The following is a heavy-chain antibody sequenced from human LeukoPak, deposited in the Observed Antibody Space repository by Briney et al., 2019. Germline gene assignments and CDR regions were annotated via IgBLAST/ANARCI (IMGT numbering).Heavy chain of an antibody. CDR3: ARGIFNAFDF. V-gene: IGHV6-1*01. J-gene: IGHJ3*01. CDR1: GDGVSSNSAA. Sequence: SQTLSLTCAISGDGVSSNSAAWNWIRQSPSRGLEWLGRTYYRSKWYSDYGISVKSRIIINPDTSKNQFSLQLNSVTPEDTAMYFCARGIFNAFDFWGLGTMVTVAS. CDR2: TYYRSKWYS.